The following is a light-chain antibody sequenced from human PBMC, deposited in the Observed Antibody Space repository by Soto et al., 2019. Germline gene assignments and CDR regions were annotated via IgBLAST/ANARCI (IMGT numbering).Light chain of an antibody. V-gene: IGKV1-5*01. Sequence: DIPVTQSPPTLSASVGDRVTITCRASQTISTWMAWYQQKPGKAPKLLVYDASTLQSGVASRFSGSGSGTEFSLIISGLQTDDSATYYCQQYTKANNPRMFGHGTKVDI. CDR2: DAS. J-gene: IGKJ1*01. CDR3: QQYTKANNPRM. CDR1: QTISTW.